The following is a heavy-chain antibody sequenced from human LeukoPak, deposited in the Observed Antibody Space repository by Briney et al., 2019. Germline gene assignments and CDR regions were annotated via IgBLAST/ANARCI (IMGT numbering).Heavy chain of an antibody. Sequence: GGSLRLSCAASGFTFSSFDMSWVRQAPGKGLEWVLVLSAGGGTTYFADSVKGRFTISRDDSKNTLDLQLNSLRAEDTAVYYCAKGAWLDSWGQGTLVSVSS. J-gene: IGHJ4*02. CDR1: GFTFSSFD. V-gene: IGHV3-23*01. D-gene: IGHD5-12*01. CDR2: LSAGGGTT. CDR3: AKGAWLDS.